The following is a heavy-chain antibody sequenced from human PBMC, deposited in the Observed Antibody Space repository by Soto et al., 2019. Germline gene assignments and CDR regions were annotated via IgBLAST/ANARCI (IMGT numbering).Heavy chain of an antibody. V-gene: IGHV4-31*03. D-gene: IGHD6-13*01. CDR3: AREGAAAGTNH. CDR2: IYYSGST. J-gene: IGHJ4*02. Sequence: SETLSLTCTVSGGSISSGGYYWSWIRQHPGKGLEWIGYIYYSGSTYYNPSLKSRVTISVDTSKNQFSLKLSSVTAADTAVYYCAREGAAAGTNHWGQGTLVTVS. CDR1: GGSISSGGYY.